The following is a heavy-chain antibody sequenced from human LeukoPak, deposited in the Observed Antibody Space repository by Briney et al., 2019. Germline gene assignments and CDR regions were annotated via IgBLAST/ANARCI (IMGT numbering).Heavy chain of an antibody. Sequence: GGSLRLSCAASGFTVSSNYMSWVRQAPGKGLEWVSTIYSGGSTYYTDSVKGRFTISRDYSKNTLYLQMNSLRAEDTAVYYCATRDNGYYYGLDVWGQGTTVIVSS. CDR2: IYSGGST. J-gene: IGHJ6*02. CDR3: ATRDNGYYYGLDV. D-gene: IGHD1-1*01. CDR1: GFTVSSNY. V-gene: IGHV3-66*01.